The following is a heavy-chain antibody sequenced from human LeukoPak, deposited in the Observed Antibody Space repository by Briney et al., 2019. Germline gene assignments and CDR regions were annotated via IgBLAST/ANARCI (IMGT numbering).Heavy chain of an antibody. Sequence: SETLSLTCAVYGGSFSGYYWSWIRQPPGKGLEWIGEINHSGSTNYNPSLKSRVTISVDTSKNQCSLKLTSVSAADAAVYYCARLKLGAYFDLWGRGTLVTVSS. CDR1: GGSFSGYY. CDR2: INHSGST. D-gene: IGHD3-16*01. CDR3: ARLKLGAYFDL. V-gene: IGHV4-34*01. J-gene: IGHJ2*01.